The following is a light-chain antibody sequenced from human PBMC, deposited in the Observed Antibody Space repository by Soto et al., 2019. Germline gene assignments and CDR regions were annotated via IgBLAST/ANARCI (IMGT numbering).Light chain of an antibody. Sequence: QSVLTQPPSVSGAPGQRVTISCTGSSSNIGAGYDVHWYQQLPGTAPKLLIYGNSNRPSGVPDRFSGSKSGTSGSLAITGLQAEDEADYYCQSYDSSLSCVVFGGGTKLTVL. V-gene: IGLV1-40*01. J-gene: IGLJ2*01. CDR2: GNS. CDR1: SSNIGAGYD. CDR3: QSYDSSLSCVV.